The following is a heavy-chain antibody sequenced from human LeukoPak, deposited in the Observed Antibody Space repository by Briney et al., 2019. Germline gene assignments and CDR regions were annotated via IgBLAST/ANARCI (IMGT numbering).Heavy chain of an antibody. CDR2: IYYSGST. V-gene: IGHV4-59*12. CDR3: ARVRGADYYYYYGMDV. D-gene: IGHD3-10*01. J-gene: IGHJ6*02. Sequence: SETLSLTCTVSGGSISPYYWSWIRRSPGKGLEWIGYIYYSGSTNYNPSLKSRVTISVDTSKNQFSLKLSSVTPADTAVYYCARVRGADYYYYYGMDVWGQGTTVTVSS. CDR1: GGSISPYY.